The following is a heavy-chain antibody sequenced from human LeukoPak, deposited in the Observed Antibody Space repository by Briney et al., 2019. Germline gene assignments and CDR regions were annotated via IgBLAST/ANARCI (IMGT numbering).Heavy chain of an antibody. Sequence: GGSLRLSCAASGFTFSYYWMSWVRQAPGKGLEWVANIKQDGSEKYYVDPVRGRFTISRDNAKTSLWLQMNSLRAEDTAVYYCARQYYYGMDVWGQGTTVTVSS. CDR2: IKQDGSEK. CDR1: GFTFSYYW. J-gene: IGHJ6*02. V-gene: IGHV3-7*04. CDR3: ARQYYYGMDV.